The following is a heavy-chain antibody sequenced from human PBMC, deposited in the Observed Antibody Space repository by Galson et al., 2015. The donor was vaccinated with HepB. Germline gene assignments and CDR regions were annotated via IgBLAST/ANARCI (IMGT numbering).Heavy chain of an antibody. V-gene: IGHV3-15*07. Sequence: SLRLSCAASGFNFNKAWMNWVRQAPGKGLEWVGRIKSRTDGGTTDYVAPVKGRFTISRDDSKNTVDLQMSSLKTEDTAVYFCTRDSYGSEQRSKIYYYYGMDLWGRGTTVTVSS. CDR2: IKSRTDGGTT. D-gene: IGHD3-10*01. CDR3: TRDSYGSEQRSKIYYYYGMDL. CDR1: GFNFNKAW. J-gene: IGHJ6*02.